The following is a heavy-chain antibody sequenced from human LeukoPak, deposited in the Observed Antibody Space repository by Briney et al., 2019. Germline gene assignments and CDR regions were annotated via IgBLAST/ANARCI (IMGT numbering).Heavy chain of an antibody. J-gene: IGHJ6*02. V-gene: IGHV3-53*04. CDR1: GFTVSSNY. CDR3: ARDHDEDYYYGMDV. Sequence: GGSLRLSCAASGFTVSSNYMSWVRQAPGKGLEWVSVIYSGGSTYYADSVKGRFTISRYNSKNTLYLQMNSLRAEDTAVYYCARDHDEDYYYGMDVWGQGTTVTVSS. CDR2: IYSGGST.